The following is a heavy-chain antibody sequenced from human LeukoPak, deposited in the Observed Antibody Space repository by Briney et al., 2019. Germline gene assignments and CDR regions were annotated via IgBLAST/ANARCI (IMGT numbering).Heavy chain of an antibody. D-gene: IGHD6-19*01. CDR1: GGSISSYY. V-gene: IGHV4-59*08. J-gene: IGHJ4*02. CDR3: ARHADSSGWFPFDY. Sequence: SETLSLTCTVSGGSISSYYWSWIRQPPGKGLEWIGYIHYSGSTNYNPSLKSRVTISVDTSKNQFSLKLSSVTAADTAVYYCARHADSSGWFPFDYWGQGTLVTVSS. CDR2: IHYSGST.